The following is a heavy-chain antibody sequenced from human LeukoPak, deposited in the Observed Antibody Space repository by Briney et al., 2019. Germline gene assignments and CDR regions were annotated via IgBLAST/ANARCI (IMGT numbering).Heavy chain of an antibody. CDR2: IIPTLEIA. CDR1: GGTLSSYA. D-gene: IGHD5-18*01. V-gene: IGHV1-69*04. Sequence: SVKVSCKASGGTLSSYAITWVRQAPGQGLEWMGRIIPTLEIANYAQKFQGRVTITADKSTGTAYMELSSLRPEDTAVYYCARVLSGSWLWFWGQGTLVTVSS. CDR3: ARVLSGSWLWF. J-gene: IGHJ4*02.